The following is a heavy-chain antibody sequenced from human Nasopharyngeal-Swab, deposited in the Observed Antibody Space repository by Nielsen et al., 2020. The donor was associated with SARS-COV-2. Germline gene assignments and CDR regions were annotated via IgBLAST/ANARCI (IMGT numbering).Heavy chain of an antibody. CDR2: INAGNGNT. J-gene: IGHJ4*02. D-gene: IGHD6-13*01. CDR3: ARSKISWYTRTWQDDY. CDR1: GYTFTSYA. V-gene: IGHV1-3*01. Sequence: ASVKVSCKASGYTFTSYAMHWVRQAPGQRLEWMGWINAGNGNTKYSQKFQGRVTITRDTSASTAYMELSRLTSDDTAVYYCARSKISWYTRTWQDDYWGQGTLVTVSS.